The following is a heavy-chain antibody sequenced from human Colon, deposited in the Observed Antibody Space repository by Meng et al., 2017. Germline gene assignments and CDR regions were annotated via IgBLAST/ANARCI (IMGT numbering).Heavy chain of an antibody. CDR3: ARGFWKSGFDS. D-gene: IGHD3-3*01. CDR1: GDNVPRSNTA. CDR2: TYYTSKWNN. J-gene: IGHJ5*02. Sequence: QGQLPQPGPGLVTPSQTLSPTCATAGDNVPRSNTAWNWIRQSPSRGLEWLGRTYYTSKWNNDYAVSVRSRITINADTSKSQSSLHLNSVTPEDTAVYYCARGFWKSGFDSWGQGTLVTVSS. V-gene: IGHV6-1*01.